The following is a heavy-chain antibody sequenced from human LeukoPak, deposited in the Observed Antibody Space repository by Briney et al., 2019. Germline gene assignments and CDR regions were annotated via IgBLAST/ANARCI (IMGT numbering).Heavy chain of an antibody. Sequence: ASVTVSCKASGYNFPTYGITWVRQAPGQGLEWMGWISGHNGDTKYAQKFQGRLTMTTDTSTTTAYMELRSLGSDDTAIYFCGREYCSGDGCYSPDYWGQGTLVTVSS. CDR1: GYNFPTYG. V-gene: IGHV1-18*01. D-gene: IGHD2-15*01. CDR2: ISGHNGDT. J-gene: IGHJ4*02. CDR3: GREYCSGDGCYSPDY.